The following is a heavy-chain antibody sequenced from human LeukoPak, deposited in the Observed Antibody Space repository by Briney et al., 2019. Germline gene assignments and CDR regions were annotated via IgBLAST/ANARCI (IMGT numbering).Heavy chain of an antibody. V-gene: IGHV4-34*01. J-gene: IGHJ4*02. CDR1: GDSISGYY. Sequence: SETLSLTCTVSGDSISGYYWSWIRQPPGKGLEWIGEINHSGSTNYNPSLKSRVTISVDTSKNQFSLKLSSVTAADTAVYYCARGRGRYEYWGQGTLVTVSS. CDR2: INHSGST. D-gene: IGHD1-1*01. CDR3: ARGRGRYEY.